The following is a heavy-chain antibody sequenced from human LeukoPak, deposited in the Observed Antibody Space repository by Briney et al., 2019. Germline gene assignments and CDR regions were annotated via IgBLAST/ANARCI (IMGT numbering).Heavy chain of an antibody. D-gene: IGHD3-22*01. CDR2: ISAYNGNT. Sequence: ASVKVSCKASGYTFTSYGISWVRQAPGQGLEWMGWISAYNGNTNYAQKLQGRVTMTTDTSTSTAYMELRSLRSDDTAVYYCARMMTPRHYYDRSGYYYGAFDMWGQGTMVTVSS. J-gene: IGHJ3*02. CDR3: ARMMTPRHYYDRSGYYYGAFDM. CDR1: GYTFTSYG. V-gene: IGHV1-18*01.